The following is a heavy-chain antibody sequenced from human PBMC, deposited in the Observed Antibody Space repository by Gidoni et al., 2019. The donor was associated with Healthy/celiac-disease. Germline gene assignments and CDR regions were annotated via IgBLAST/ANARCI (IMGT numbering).Heavy chain of an antibody. J-gene: IGHJ6*02. CDR1: GFTFSSYG. Sequence: QVQLVESGGGVVQPGRYLRLSCAASGFTFSSYGMHWVRQAPGKGLEWVAVIWYDGSNKYYADSVNGRFTISRDNSKNTLYLQMNSLRAEDTAVYYCARDRGGSYYYYGMDVWGQGTTVTVSS. D-gene: IGHD3-3*01. CDR2: IWYDGSNK. CDR3: ARDRGGSYYYYGMDV. V-gene: IGHV3-33*01.